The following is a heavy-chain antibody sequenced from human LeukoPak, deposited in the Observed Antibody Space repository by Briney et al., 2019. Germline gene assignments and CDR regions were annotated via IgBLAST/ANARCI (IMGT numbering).Heavy chain of an antibody. V-gene: IGHV3-21*06. CDR1: GLSFSTYS. CDR2: ISSSSIYR. J-gene: IGHJ4*02. CDR3: ARAGFTFSDYFGSFFDY. D-gene: IGHD3-10*01. Sequence: KPGGSLRLFCAASGLSFSTYSMNWVRQAPGKGLEWVSSISSSSIYRYYADSVKGRFTISRDNAKNSLYLQMNSLRAEDTAVYYCARAGFTFSDYFGSFFDYWGQGTLVTVSS.